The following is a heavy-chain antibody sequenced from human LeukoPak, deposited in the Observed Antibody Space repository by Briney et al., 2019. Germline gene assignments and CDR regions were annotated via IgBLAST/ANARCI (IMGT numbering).Heavy chain of an antibody. V-gene: IGHV3-30*02. CDR3: AKDQSITTIVGQEYYFDY. CDR2: IRSDGSNK. J-gene: IGHJ4*02. CDR1: GFTFSSYA. Sequence: PGGSLRLSCAASGFTFSSYAMSWVRQAPGKGLEWVAFIRSDGSNKYYADSVKGRFTISRDKSKNTLYLQMNSLRAEDTALYYCAKDQSITTIVGQEYYFDYWGQGTLVTVSS. D-gene: IGHD3-22*01.